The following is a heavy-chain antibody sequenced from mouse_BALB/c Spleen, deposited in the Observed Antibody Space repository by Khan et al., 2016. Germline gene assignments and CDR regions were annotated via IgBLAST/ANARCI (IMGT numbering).Heavy chain of an antibody. V-gene: IGHV7-3*02. CDR1: GFTFTDYY. D-gene: IGHD2-2*01. CDR2: IRNKVNGYTT. Sequence: EVELVESGGGLVQPGGSLRLSCATSGFTFTDYYMSWVRQPPGKALEWLGFIRNKVNGYTTEDSASVKGRFTISRDNSQSILYLQMNTLRAEDSASLKGRFTISRDNSQSILYLQMNTLRAEDSATYYCARDMEGYDDAMDYWGQGTSVTVSS. J-gene: IGHJ4*01. CDR3: RFTISRDNSQSILYLQMNTLRAEDSATYYCARDMEGYDDAMDY.